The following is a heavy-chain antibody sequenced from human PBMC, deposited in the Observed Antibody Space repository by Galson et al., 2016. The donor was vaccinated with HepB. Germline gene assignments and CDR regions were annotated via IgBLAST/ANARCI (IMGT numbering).Heavy chain of an antibody. Sequence: SVKVSCKASGYTFSSYDISWVRQAPGQGLEWMGWMNPNSASTGYVEKFQSRVTMTWNTSISTAYLELRGLRSEDTAVYYCARFMEWSDYWGQGTLVIVSS. CDR2: MNPNSAST. CDR3: ARFMEWSDY. CDR1: GYTFSSYD. V-gene: IGHV1-8*01. D-gene: IGHD3-3*01. J-gene: IGHJ4*02.